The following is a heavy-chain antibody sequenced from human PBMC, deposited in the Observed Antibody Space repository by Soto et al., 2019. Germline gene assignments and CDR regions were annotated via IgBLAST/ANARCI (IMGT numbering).Heavy chain of an antibody. CDR1: GDTFTNFG. CDR2: IATYNSIR. V-gene: IGHV1-18*01. D-gene: IGHD3-10*01. CDR3: ATVLRGVVNWFAP. J-gene: IGHJ5*02. Sequence: HLVQSGPEVQKPGASITVSCKTSGDTFTNFGLRWVRQAPGQGLEWMGWIATYNSIRNYAQKLQGRLTLTTDTSTSTAYMELKRLRYAATAVYYCATVLRGVVNWFAPWGQETLVTVSS.